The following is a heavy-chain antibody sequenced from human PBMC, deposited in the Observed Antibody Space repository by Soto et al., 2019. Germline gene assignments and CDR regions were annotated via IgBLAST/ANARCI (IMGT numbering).Heavy chain of an antibody. D-gene: IGHD2-21*02. V-gene: IGHV3-74*01. CDR2: IHSDGSST. Sequence: EVQLVESEGGLVQRGGSLRLYCAASGFTFNYYWMHWVRQAPGQGLVWVSHIHSDGSSTTYADSVKGRFTISRDKAKNALYLQMNSLRAEDTAVYYCARGDKVGFDLWGQGTTITVSS. CDR3: ARGDKVGFDL. CDR1: GFTFNYYW. J-gene: IGHJ3*01.